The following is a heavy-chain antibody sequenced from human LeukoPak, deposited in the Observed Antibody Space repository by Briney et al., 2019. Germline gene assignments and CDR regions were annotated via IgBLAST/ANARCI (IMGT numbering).Heavy chain of an antibody. J-gene: IGHJ4*02. CDR3: ARQGSSWYYYFDY. V-gene: IGHV1-69*13. CDR2: IIPIFGTA. CDR1: GGTFSSYA. Sequence: ASVKVSCKASGGTFSSYAISWVRQAPGQGLEWMGGIIPIFGTANYAQKFQGRVTITADESTSTAYMELSSLRSDDTAVYYCARQGSSWYYYFDYWGQGTLVTVSS. D-gene: IGHD6-13*01.